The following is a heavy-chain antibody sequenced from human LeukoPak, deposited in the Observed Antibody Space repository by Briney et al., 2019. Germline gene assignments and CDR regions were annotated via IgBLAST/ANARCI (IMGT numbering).Heavy chain of an antibody. D-gene: IGHD3-10*01. Sequence: PSETLSLTCLGSGGSLSSYYWSWLRQPPGKGREWIGDIYYSGSTNYNPSLMSRVTISLDSSKNQCSPMLTSVPSAGRAVCYFARGDSGSYYNEWGQGPLVTVSS. CDR3: ARGDSGSYYNE. CDR1: GGSLSSYY. CDR2: IYYSGST. J-gene: IGHJ4*02. V-gene: IGHV4-59*01.